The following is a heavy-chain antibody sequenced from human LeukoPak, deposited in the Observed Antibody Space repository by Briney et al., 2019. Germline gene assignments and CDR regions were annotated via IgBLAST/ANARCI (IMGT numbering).Heavy chain of an antibody. CDR1: GFTFSSHW. Sequence: GGSLRLSCEASGFTFSSHWMSWVRQAPGKGLEWVANINQDGSQKHYVDSMKGRLTISRDNAKNSLYLQMNSLRAEDTAVYFCARELPGCSSGSCYHDPRHYYYYYMDVWGKGTTVTISS. J-gene: IGHJ6*03. CDR3: ARELPGCSSGSCYHDPRHYYYYYMDV. D-gene: IGHD2-2*01. CDR2: INQDGSQK. V-gene: IGHV3-7*01.